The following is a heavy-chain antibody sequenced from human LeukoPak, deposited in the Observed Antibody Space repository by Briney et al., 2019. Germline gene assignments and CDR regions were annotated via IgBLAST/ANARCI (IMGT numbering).Heavy chain of an antibody. D-gene: IGHD3-9*01. J-gene: IGHJ4*02. CDR2: ISGSGGST. Sequence: PGGSLRLSCAASGFTFSSYAMSWVRQAPGKRLEWVSAISGSGGSTYYADSVKGRFTISRDNSKNTLYLQMDSLRAEDTAVYYCAKDPVGNYDILTGYRRAFDYWGQGTLVTVSS. CDR3: AKDPVGNYDILTGYRRAFDY. V-gene: IGHV3-23*01. CDR1: GFTFSSYA.